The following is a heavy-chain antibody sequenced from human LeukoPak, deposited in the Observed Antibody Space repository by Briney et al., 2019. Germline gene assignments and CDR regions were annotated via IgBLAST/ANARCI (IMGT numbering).Heavy chain of an antibody. V-gene: IGHV4-31*03. CDR3: ARGVYGDEYNNWFDP. D-gene: IGHD4-17*01. CDR2: IYYSGST. J-gene: IGHJ5*02. CDR1: GGSISSGGYY. Sequence: SQTLSLTCTVSGGSISSGGYYWSWIRQHPGKGLEWIGYIYYSGSTYYNPSLKSRVTISVDTSKNQFSLKLSSVTAADTAVYYCARGVYGDEYNNWFDPWGQGTLVTVSS.